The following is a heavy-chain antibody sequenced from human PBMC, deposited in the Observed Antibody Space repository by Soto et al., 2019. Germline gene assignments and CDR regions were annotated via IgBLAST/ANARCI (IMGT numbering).Heavy chain of an antibody. Sequence: GGSLRLSCAASGFTFSSYGMHWVRQAPGKGLEWVAVIWYDGSNKYYADSVKGRFTISRDNSKNTLYLQMNSLRAEDTAVYYCARDGSTKSPWTQLWPNNYYYYGMDVWGQGTTVTVSS. CDR3: ARDGSTKSPWTQLWPNNYYYYGMDV. D-gene: IGHD5-18*01. V-gene: IGHV3-33*01. CDR2: IWYDGSNK. CDR1: GFTFSSYG. J-gene: IGHJ6*02.